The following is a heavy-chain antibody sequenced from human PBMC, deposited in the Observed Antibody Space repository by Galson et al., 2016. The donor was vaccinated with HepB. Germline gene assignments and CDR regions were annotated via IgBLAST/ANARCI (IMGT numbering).Heavy chain of an antibody. D-gene: IGHD3-22*01. J-gene: IGHJ6*02. CDR3: ARDMIVYYSKGDYYFGLDV. Sequence: SVKVSCKASGYTFTNYGMSWVRQAPGQGLEWMGWISGNKGDTNYAQKFEGRVIMTTDTSTTTVYMELRRLRYDDTAVYYRARDMIVYYSKGDYYFGLDVWGQGTTVTVSS. V-gene: IGHV1-18*01. CDR1: GYTFTNYG. CDR2: ISGNKGDT.